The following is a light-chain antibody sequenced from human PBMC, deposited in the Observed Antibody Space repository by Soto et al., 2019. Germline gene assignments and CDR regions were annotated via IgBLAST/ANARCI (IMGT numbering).Light chain of an antibody. Sequence: EIVMTQSPATLSVSPGERASLSCRASQSVSTNLAWYQQKPAQAPRLLIYGASTRATGIPARFSGGGSGTEFTRTISSLQSADFAVYYCQQYNDWPLTFGGGTKVEIK. V-gene: IGKV3-15*01. CDR1: QSVSTN. J-gene: IGKJ4*01. CDR2: GAS. CDR3: QQYNDWPLT.